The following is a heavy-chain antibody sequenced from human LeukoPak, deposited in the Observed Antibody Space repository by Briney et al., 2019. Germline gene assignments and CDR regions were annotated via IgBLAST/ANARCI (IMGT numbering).Heavy chain of an antibody. Sequence: GGSLRLSCAASGFTVSSNYMSWVRQAPGKGLEWVSVIYSGGSTYYADSVKGRFTISRDNPKNTLYLQMNSLRAEDTAVYYCAKFIGGVNTPFDYWGQGTLVTVSS. J-gene: IGHJ4*02. CDR1: GFTVSSNY. CDR2: IYSGGST. CDR3: AKFIGGVNTPFDY. V-gene: IGHV3-53*01. D-gene: IGHD3-16*01.